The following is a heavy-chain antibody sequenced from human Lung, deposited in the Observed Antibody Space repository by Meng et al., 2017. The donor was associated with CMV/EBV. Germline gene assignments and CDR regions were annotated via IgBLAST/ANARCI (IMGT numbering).Heavy chain of an antibody. Sequence: QGERVTYGFVLTKPGSTVKVSCKASGYTFTSYAMNWVRQAPGQGLEWMGWINTNTGNPTYAQGFAGRFVFSLDTSVSTAYLQISSLKAEDTAVYYCARDSEAADYWGQGTLVTVSS. D-gene: IGHD6-25*01. CDR1: GYTFTSYA. CDR3: ARDSEAADY. V-gene: IGHV7-4-1*02. CDR2: INTNTGNP. J-gene: IGHJ4*02.